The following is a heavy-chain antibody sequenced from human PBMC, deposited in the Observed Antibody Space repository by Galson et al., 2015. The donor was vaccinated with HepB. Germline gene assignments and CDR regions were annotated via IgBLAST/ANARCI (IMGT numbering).Heavy chain of an antibody. D-gene: IGHD3-3*01. CDR1: GFTFSDYY. Sequence: SLRLSCAASGFTFSDYYMSWIRQAPGKGLEWVSYISSSGSTIYYADSVKGRFTISRDNAKNSLYLQMNSLRAEDTAVYYCAGGIRSGYLYDAFDIWGQGTMVTVSS. CDR3: AGGIRSGYLYDAFDI. CDR2: ISSSGSTI. V-gene: IGHV3-11*01. J-gene: IGHJ3*02.